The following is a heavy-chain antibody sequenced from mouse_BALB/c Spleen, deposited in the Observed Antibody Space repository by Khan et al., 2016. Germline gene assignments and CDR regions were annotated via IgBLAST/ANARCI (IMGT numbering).Heavy chain of an antibody. V-gene: IGHV9-1*02. CDR2: IKTYTGEA. CDR1: GYAFTNYG. CDR3: ARRRQLYLYYAMDN. Sequence: QIQLVQSGPELKKPGETVKISCKASGYAFTNYGMNWVKQAPGKGLKWMGWIKTYTGEATYADDFKGRFAFSLETSASTAYLQINNLKNEDMATYFCARRRQLYLYYAMDNWDQGTSVTVSS. J-gene: IGHJ4*01. D-gene: IGHD6-1*01.